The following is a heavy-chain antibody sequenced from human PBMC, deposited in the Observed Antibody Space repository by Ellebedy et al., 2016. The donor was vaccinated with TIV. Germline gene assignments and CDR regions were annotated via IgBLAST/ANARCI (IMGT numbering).Heavy chain of an antibody. V-gene: IGHV1-18*01. D-gene: IGHD3-10*01. CDR2: ISAHNGNT. CDR1: GDTFTSYG. Sequence: ASVKVSCKASGDTFTSYGISWVRQAPGQGLEWMGWISAHNGNTQFAKKFQGRVTMSTDTSTSTAYMALRSLRSDDTAVYYCARDPRRLWFGEYHDAFDIWGQGTMVTVSS. CDR3: ARDPRRLWFGEYHDAFDI. J-gene: IGHJ3*02.